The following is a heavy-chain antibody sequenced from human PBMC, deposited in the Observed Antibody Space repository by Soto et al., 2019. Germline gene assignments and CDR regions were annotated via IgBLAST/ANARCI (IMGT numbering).Heavy chain of an antibody. V-gene: IGHV4-39*01. CDR2: IYYSGST. Sequence: SETLSLTCTVSGGSISSSSYYWGWIRQPPGKGLEWIGSIYYSGSTYYNPSLKSRVTISVDTSKNHFSLELSSVTAADTAVYYCARHGTLLIDYWGQGTLVTVSS. D-gene: IGHD1-26*01. J-gene: IGHJ4*02. CDR3: ARHGTLLIDY. CDR1: GGSISSSSYY.